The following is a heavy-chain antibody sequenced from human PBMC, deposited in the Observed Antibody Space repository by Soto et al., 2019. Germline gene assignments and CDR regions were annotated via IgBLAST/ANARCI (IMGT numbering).Heavy chain of an antibody. CDR2: IYPGDSDT. CDR1: GYSFTRYW. J-gene: IGHJ6*02. CDR3: ARQKSVALAGTWYYYYGMDV. Sequence: KISCKGSGYSFTRYWIGCMRRMRGKGLEWMGIIYPGDSDTRYSTSFQGHVTISADKSISTAYMQWSGLKASDTAMYSCARQKSVALAGTWYYYYGMDVWGQGTTVTGLL. V-gene: IGHV5-51*01. D-gene: IGHD6-19*01.